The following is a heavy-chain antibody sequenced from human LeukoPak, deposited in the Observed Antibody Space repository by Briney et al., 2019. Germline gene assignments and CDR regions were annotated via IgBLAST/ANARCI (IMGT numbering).Heavy chain of an antibody. J-gene: IGHJ4*02. CDR2: INHSGST. CDR1: GGSFSGYY. V-gene: IGHV4-34*01. CDR3: ARGERDTAMVNENYFDY. Sequence: PSETLSLTCAVYGGSFSGYYWSWIRQPPGKGLEWIGEINHSGSTNYNPSLKSRVTISVDTSKNQFSLKLSSVTAADTAVYYCARGERDTAMVNENYFDYWGQGTLVTVSS. D-gene: IGHD5-18*01.